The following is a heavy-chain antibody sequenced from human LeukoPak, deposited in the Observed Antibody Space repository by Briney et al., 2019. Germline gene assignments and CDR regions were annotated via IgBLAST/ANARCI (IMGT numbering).Heavy chain of an antibody. V-gene: IGHV3-20*04. J-gene: IGHJ4*02. CDR3: AKDRGYSYGYFDY. CDR1: GFNFDDYG. D-gene: IGHD5-18*01. Sequence: GGSLRLSCAASGFNFDDYGMTWVRHIPGKGLEWVAGVNSNGRSSGYAASVRGRFTISRDNAKNTLYLQMNSLRAEDTAVYYCAKDRGYSYGYFDYWGQGTLVTVSS. CDR2: VNSNGRSS.